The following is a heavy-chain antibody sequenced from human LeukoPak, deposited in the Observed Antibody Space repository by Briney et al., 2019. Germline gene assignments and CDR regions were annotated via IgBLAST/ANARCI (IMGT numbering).Heavy chain of an antibody. CDR1: GFTFSSYW. Sequence: GGSLRLSCAASGFTFSSYWMSWVRQAPGKGLEWVANIKQDGSEKYYVDSVKGRFTISRDNAKNSLYLQMNSLRAEDTAVYYCARILIAAAGSAYFDSWGQGTLVTVSS. J-gene: IGHJ4*02. V-gene: IGHV3-7*01. CDR2: IKQDGSEK. CDR3: ARILIAAAGSAYFDS. D-gene: IGHD6-13*01.